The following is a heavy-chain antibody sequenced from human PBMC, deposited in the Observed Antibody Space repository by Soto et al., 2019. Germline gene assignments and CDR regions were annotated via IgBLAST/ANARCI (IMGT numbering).Heavy chain of an antibody. V-gene: IGHV1-46*01. CDR3: ARDSSASATSYSFDY. J-gene: IGHJ4*02. Sequence: ASVEGSCKASGYKFINHYIHWVRQAPGVGLEWMGIINPNGGGTDYAQKFQGRVTMTTDTYASTVHMELSSLRSEDTAVYFCARDSSASATSYSFDYWGQGTLVTVSS. D-gene: IGHD3-10*01. CDR1: GYKFINHY. CDR2: INPNGGGT.